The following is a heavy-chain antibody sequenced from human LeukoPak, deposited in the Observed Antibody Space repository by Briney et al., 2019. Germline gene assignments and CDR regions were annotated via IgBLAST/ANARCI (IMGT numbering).Heavy chain of an antibody. CDR2: IKQDGSEK. CDR3: IRYRREGLYYFDY. V-gene: IGHV3-7*01. Sequence: GGSLRLSCTASGFTFSRNTMNWVRQAPGKGLEWVANIKQDGSEKYYADSVRGRFTISRDNADNSVSLQMNSLTAEDTAVYYCIRYRREGLYYFDYWGQGTPVTVSS. D-gene: IGHD1-14*01. CDR1: GFTFSRNT. J-gene: IGHJ4*02.